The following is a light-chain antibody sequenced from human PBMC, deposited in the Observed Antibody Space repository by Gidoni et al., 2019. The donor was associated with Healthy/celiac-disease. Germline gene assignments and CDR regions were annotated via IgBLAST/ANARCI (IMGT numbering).Light chain of an antibody. Sequence: EIVFTQSPGTLSLSPGERATLSCRARQSVSSSYLAWYQQKPGQAPRLLIYGASSRATGIPDRFSGSGSGTDFTLTISRLEPEDFAVYYCQQYGSSPWTFGQXTKVEIK. CDR1: QSVSSSY. J-gene: IGKJ1*01. CDR3: QQYGSSPWT. V-gene: IGKV3-20*01. CDR2: GAS.